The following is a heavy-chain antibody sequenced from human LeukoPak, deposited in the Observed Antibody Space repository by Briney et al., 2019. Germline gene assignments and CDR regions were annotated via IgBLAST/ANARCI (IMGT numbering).Heavy chain of an antibody. D-gene: IGHD3-9*01. CDR2: INPNSGGT. Sequence: GASVKVSCKASGYTFTGYYIHWVRQGPGQGLEWMGWINPNSGGTNYAQKFQGWVTMTRDTSISTAYMELSRLRSDDTAVYYCARGGGNYDILTGYYPFDYWGQGTLVTVSS. J-gene: IGHJ4*02. V-gene: IGHV1-2*04. CDR1: GYTFTGYY. CDR3: ARGGGNYDILTGYYPFDY.